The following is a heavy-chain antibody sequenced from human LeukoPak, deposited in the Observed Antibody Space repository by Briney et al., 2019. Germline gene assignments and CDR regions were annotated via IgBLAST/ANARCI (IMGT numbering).Heavy chain of an antibody. V-gene: IGHV3-23*01. CDR3: ARHRSSWLIDY. J-gene: IGHJ4*02. Sequence: HSGGSLRLSCAASGFTFNSYAMSWVRQAPWERLQWVSGISDSGGNTYYADSVRGPFTISRDNSKNTLYLQMNSLRAEDTAVYYCARHRSSWLIDYWGQGTLVTVSS. CDR1: GFTFNSYA. CDR2: ISDSGGNT. D-gene: IGHD6-6*01.